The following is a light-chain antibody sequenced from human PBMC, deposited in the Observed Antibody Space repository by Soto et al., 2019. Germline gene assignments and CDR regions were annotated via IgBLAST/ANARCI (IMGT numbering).Light chain of an antibody. CDR2: GAS. V-gene: IGKV3-15*01. Sequence: EILMTQSPSTLSVSPGERATLSCRASQSVNSNLAWYQQKPGQTPRLLIYGASTRAIGTPAGFSGSGSGTEFTLTISSLQSEDFAVYFCQQRSNWPRLTFGGGTKVAI. J-gene: IGKJ4*01. CDR1: QSVNSN. CDR3: QQRSNWPRLT.